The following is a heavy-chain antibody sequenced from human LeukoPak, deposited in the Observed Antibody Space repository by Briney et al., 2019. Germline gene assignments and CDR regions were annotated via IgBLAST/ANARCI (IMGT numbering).Heavy chain of an antibody. D-gene: IGHD1-26*01. Sequence: ASVKVSCKDSGYTFTGYYMHWVRQAPGQGLEWMGWINPNSGGTNYAQKFQGRVTMTRDTSISTAYMELSRLRSDDTAVYYCARDFVGTDAFDIWGQGTMVTVSS. V-gene: IGHV1-2*02. CDR3: ARDFVGTDAFDI. CDR2: INPNSGGT. J-gene: IGHJ3*02. CDR1: GYTFTGYY.